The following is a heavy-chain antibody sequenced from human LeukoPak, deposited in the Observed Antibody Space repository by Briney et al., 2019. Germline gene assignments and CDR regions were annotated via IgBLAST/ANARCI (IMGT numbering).Heavy chain of an antibody. CDR2: ISGSGGST. J-gene: IGHJ6*03. CDR1: GFTFSSYA. D-gene: IGHD3-10*01. V-gene: IGHV3-23*01. CDR3: AKGDFYGSGRDYYYYMDV. Sequence: GGSLRLSCAASGFTFSSYAMSWVRQAPGKGLEWVSAISGSGGSTYYADSVKGRFTIARENSKKRVYLKMNRQRAEDTAVYNCAKGDFYGSGRDYYYYMDVWGKGTTVTISS.